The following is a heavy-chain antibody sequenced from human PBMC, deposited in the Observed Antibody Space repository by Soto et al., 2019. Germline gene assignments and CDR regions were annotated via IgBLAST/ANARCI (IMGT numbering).Heavy chain of an antibody. CDR2: IGTAGDT. Sequence: GGSLRLSCAASGFTFSSYDMHWVRQATGKGLEWVSAIGTAGDTYYPGSVKGRFTISRENAKNSLYLQMNSLRAGDTAVYYCARDLVGYCSGGSCHYGMDVWGQGTTVTVSS. V-gene: IGHV3-13*04. CDR3: ARDLVGYCSGGSCHYGMDV. J-gene: IGHJ6*02. CDR1: GFTFSSYD. D-gene: IGHD2-15*01.